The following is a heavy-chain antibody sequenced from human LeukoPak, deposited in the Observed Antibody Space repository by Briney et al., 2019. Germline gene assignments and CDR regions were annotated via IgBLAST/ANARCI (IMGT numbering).Heavy chain of an antibody. V-gene: IGHV3-53*01. CDR2: LYTGGGT. CDR3: TRSGYRHPYHFDS. CDR1: GFSVRTTY. J-gene: IGHJ4*02. D-gene: IGHD3-22*01. Sequence: PGGSLRLCCASCGFSVRTTYMSGVRQAPGKGLEWVSVLYTGGGTDHADSVKGRFTISRDNSKNTLSLQMNSLRAEDTAIYYCTRSGYRHPYHFDSWGRGTLVTVSS.